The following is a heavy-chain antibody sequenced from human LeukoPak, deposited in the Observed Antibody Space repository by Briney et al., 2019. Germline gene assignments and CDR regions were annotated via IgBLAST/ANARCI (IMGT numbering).Heavy chain of an antibody. V-gene: IGHV4-4*09. CDR1: GGSISSYY. CDR2: IYTSGST. Sequence: PSETLSLTCTVSGGSISSYYWSWIRQPPGKGLEWIGYIYTSGSTNYNPSLESRVTISVDTSKNQFSLKLSSVTAADTAVYYCARDGTGIADYWGQGTLVTVSS. J-gene: IGHJ4*02. CDR3: ARDGTGIADY. D-gene: IGHD6-13*01.